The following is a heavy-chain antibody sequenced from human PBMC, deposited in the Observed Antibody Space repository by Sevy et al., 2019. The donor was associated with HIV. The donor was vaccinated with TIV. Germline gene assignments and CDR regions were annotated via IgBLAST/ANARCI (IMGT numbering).Heavy chain of an antibody. V-gene: IGHV3-15*01. CDR1: GFTFSNAW. J-gene: IGHJ6*02. D-gene: IGHD1-26*01. Sequence: GGSLRLSCAASGFTFSNAWMSWVRQAPGKGLEWVGRIKSKTDGGTTDYAAPVKGRFTISRDDSKNMLYLQMNSLKTEDTAVYYCTTDRWDPTYYYYGMDVWGQGTTVTVSS. CDR3: TTDRWDPTYYYYGMDV. CDR2: IKSKTDGGTT.